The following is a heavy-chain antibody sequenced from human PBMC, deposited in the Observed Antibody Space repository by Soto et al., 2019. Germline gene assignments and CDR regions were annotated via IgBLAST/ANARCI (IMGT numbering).Heavy chain of an antibody. Sequence: PGGSLSLSCAASGFTFSSFWMHWVRQAPGKGLEWVSGIYGDGSSTYYADSVKGRFTISRDNSKNTLYLQMNSLRAEDTAVYYCAKDVGYTAMVTRGPDYWGQGTLVTVSS. CDR2: IYGDGSST. J-gene: IGHJ4*02. V-gene: IGHV3-NL1*01. D-gene: IGHD5-18*01. CDR3: AKDVGYTAMVTRGPDY. CDR1: GFTFSSFW.